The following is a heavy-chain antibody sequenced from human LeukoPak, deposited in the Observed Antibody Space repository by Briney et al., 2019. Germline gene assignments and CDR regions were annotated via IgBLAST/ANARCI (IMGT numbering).Heavy chain of an antibody. D-gene: IGHD3-10*01. CDR3: ARERITMVRGTGARYFDY. V-gene: IGHV1-2*02. J-gene: IGHJ4*02. Sequence: ASVKVSCKASGYTFTGYYMHWVRQAPGQGLEWMGWINPNSGGTNYAQKFQGRVTMTRDTSISTAYMELGRLRSDDTAVYYCARERITMVRGTGARYFDYWGQGTLVTVSS. CDR2: INPNSGGT. CDR1: GYTFTGYY.